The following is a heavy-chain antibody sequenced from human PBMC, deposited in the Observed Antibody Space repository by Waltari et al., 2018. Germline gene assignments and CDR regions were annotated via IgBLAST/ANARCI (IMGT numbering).Heavy chain of an antibody. J-gene: IGHJ2*01. CDR3: ARDRAEFVVVVGKGRYCDL. CDR1: GGAISSSSHY. D-gene: IGHD2-15*01. V-gene: IGHV4-39*07. CDR2: IYHNGNT. Sequence: QVQVQESGPGLVKPSETLSLTCTVSGGAISSSSHYWGWIRQRPGKGLEWIGNIYHNGNTFDNPARKSRVTISVDTFSNQFPVKVTSMTAADTAVYYFARDRAEFVVVVGKGRYCDLWGRGTLVTVSS.